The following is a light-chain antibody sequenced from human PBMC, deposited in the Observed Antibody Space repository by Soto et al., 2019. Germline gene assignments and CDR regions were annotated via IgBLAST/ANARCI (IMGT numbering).Light chain of an antibody. V-gene: IGKV3-20*01. CDR2: GTS. Sequence: EVVLTQSPGTLSLSPGETATLSCRASQSVHVSYLAWYQQKPGQAPSLLIYGTSSRATAIPDRFSGSGSGTDFTLPISRVEPEDFGLYCCQQYGIAPLALSFGGGTKGEMK. J-gene: IGKJ4*01. CDR1: QSVHVSY. CDR3: QQYGIAPLALS.